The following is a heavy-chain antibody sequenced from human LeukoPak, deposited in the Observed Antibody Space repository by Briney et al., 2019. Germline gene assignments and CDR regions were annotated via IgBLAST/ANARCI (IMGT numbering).Heavy chain of an antibody. CDR1: GYTFTSYA. Sequence: ASVKVSCKASGYTFTSYAMHWVRQAPGQRLEWMGWISAGNGNTKYSQKFQGRVTITADESTSTAYMELSSLRSEDTAVYYCAREGPLAYCGGDCYFPLDYWGQGTLVTVSS. D-gene: IGHD2-21*02. V-gene: IGHV1-3*01. J-gene: IGHJ4*02. CDR2: ISAGNGNT. CDR3: AREGPLAYCGGDCYFPLDY.